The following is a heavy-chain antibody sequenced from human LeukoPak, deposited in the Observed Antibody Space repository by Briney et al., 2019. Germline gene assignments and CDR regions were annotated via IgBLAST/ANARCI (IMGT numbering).Heavy chain of an antibody. CDR1: GYTFTSYY. V-gene: IGHV1-46*01. CDR2: INPSGGST. CDR3: ARDGVLRFLEWLSPTYYYYMDV. J-gene: IGHJ6*03. D-gene: IGHD3-3*01. Sequence: GPSVKVSCKASGYTFTSYYMHWVRQAPGQGLEWMGIINPSGGSTSYAQKFQGRVTMTRDTSTSTVYMELSSLRSEDTAVYYCARDGVLRFLEWLSPTYYYYMDVWGKGTTVTVSS.